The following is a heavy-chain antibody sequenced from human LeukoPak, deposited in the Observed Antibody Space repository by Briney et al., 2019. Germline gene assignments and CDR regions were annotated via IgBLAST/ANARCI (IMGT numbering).Heavy chain of an antibody. Sequence: GASVKVPCKASGYTFTSYGISWVRQAPGQGLEWMGWISAYNGNANYAQKLQGRVTMTTDTSTSTAYMELRSLRSDDTAVYYCARVDWYCSSTSCSRGPMDVWGKGTTVTVSS. CDR1: GYTFTSYG. CDR3: ARVDWYCSSTSCSRGPMDV. CDR2: ISAYNGNA. J-gene: IGHJ6*03. D-gene: IGHD2-2*01. V-gene: IGHV1-18*01.